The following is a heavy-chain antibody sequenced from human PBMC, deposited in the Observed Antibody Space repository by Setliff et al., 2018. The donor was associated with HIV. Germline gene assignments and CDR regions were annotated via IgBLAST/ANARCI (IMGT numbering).Heavy chain of an antibody. V-gene: IGHV3-23*01. Sequence: PSETLSLTCTVSGGSISSSDYYWGWIRQPPGKGLEWVSAISGSGGSTYYADSVKGRFTISRDNSKNTLYLQMNSLRAEDTAVYYCAKDPRAAVATICDYWGQGTLVTVSS. CDR3: AKDPRAAVATICDY. D-gene: IGHD5-12*01. CDR2: ISGSGGST. CDR1: GGSISSSDYY. J-gene: IGHJ4*02.